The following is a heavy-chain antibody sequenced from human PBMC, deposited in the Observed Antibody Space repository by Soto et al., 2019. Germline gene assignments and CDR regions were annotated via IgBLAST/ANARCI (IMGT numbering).Heavy chain of an antibody. V-gene: IGHV1-3*01. CDR3: ARPPMTTVPYRDWFDP. Sequence: ASVKVSCKASGYTFTSYAMHWVRQAPGQRLERMGWINAGNGNTKYSQKFRGRVTITRDTSASTAYMELSSLRSEDTAVYYCARPPMTTVPYRDWFDPWGQGTLVTVSS. CDR1: GYTFTSYA. J-gene: IGHJ5*02. CDR2: INAGNGNT. D-gene: IGHD4-17*01.